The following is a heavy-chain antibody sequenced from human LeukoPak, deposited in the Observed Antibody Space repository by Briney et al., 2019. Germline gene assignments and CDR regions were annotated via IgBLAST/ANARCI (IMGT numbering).Heavy chain of an antibody. CDR3: ATLTSFDY. CDR2: ISYDGSNK. J-gene: IGHJ4*02. CDR1: GFTFSSYA. Sequence: GGSLRLSCAASGFTFSSYAMHWVRQAPSKGLEWVAVISYDGSNKYYADSVKGRFTISRDNSKNTLYLQMNSLRAEDTAVYYCATLTSFDYWGQGTLVTVSS. V-gene: IGHV3-30*04.